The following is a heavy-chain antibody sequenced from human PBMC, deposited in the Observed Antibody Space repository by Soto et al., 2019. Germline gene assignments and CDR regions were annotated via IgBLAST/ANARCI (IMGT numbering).Heavy chain of an antibody. CDR1: GFSFDEYA. V-gene: IGHV3-9*01. J-gene: IGHJ6*03. CDR3: AKGFCSSTRCLTYSYMDV. D-gene: IGHD2-2*01. Sequence: EVQLVESGGGLVQPGRSLRLSCAASGFSFDEYAMHWVRQAPGKGLEWVSGVSWNSGTMGYGDSVRGRCAISRDKAKNSLYLQMNSLTTEDTALYYCAKGFCSSTRCLTYSYMDVWGVGTTVTVSS. CDR2: VSWNSGTM.